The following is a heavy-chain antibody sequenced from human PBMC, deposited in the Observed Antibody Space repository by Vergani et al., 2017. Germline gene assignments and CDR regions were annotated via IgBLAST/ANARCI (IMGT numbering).Heavy chain of an antibody. V-gene: IGHV1-2*02. D-gene: IGHD2-2*01. Sequence: QVHLVQSGAEVKKPGTSVKVSFKASGYTFRDYYMHWVRQAPGQGLEWMGWINPNSGGTNHAQKFQGRVTMTRDTSISTAYMELSRLRSDDTAVYYCARDLSAVPDVSWFDPWGQGTLVTVSS. CDR3: ARDLSAVPDVSWFDP. J-gene: IGHJ5*02. CDR2: INPNSGGT. CDR1: GYTFRDYY.